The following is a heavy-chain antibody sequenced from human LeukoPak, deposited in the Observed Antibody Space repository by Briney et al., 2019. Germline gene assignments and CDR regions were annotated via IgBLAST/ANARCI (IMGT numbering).Heavy chain of an antibody. CDR1: GGSFSGYY. CDR2: INHSGST. CDR3: ARTHYGSGSYYLRRDWFDP. J-gene: IGHJ5*02. V-gene: IGHV4-34*01. D-gene: IGHD3-10*01. Sequence: SETLSLTCAVCGGSFSGYYWSWIRQPPGKGLEWIGEINHSGSTNYNPSLKSRVTISVDTSKNQFSLKLSSVTAADTAVYYCARTHYGSGSYYLRRDWFDPWGQGTLVTVSS.